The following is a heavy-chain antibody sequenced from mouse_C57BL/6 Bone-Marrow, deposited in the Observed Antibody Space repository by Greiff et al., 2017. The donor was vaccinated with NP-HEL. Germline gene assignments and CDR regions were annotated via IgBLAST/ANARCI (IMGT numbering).Heavy chain of an antibody. J-gene: IGHJ4*01. CDR1: GYTFTSYW. Sequence: VQLQQPGAELVKPGASVKLSCKASGYTFTSYWMHWVKQRPGQGLEWIGMIHPNSGSTNYNEKFKSKATLTVDKSSSTAYMQLSSLTSEDTAVYYCANDYGCPYAMDYWGQGTSVTVTS. CDR2: IHPNSGST. V-gene: IGHV1-64*01. D-gene: IGHD2-4*01. CDR3: ANDYGCPYAMDY.